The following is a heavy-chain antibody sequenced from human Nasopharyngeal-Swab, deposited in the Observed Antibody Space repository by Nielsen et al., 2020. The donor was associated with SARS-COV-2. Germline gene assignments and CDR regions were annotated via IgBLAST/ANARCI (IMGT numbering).Heavy chain of an antibody. D-gene: IGHD6-19*01. V-gene: IGHV1-8*02. CDR2: MNPNSGNT. CDR1: GYTFTGYY. Sequence: ASVKVSCKASGYTFTGYYMHWVRQAPGQGLEWMGWMNPNSGNTGYAQKFQGRVTMTRNTSISTAYMELSSLRSEDTAVYYCATDSGWYVYDYWGQGTLVTASS. CDR3: ATDSGWYVYDY. J-gene: IGHJ4*02.